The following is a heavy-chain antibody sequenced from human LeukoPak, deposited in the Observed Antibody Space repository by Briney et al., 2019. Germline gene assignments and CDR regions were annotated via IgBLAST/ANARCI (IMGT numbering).Heavy chain of an antibody. CDR3: ARQGFLGYCSSTSCYFDY. D-gene: IGHD2-2*01. J-gene: IGHJ4*02. CDR1: GYSFTSYW. CDR2: IYPGDSDT. V-gene: IGHV5-51*01. Sequence: PGESLKISCKGSGYSFTSYWIGWVRQMPGKGLEWMGIIYPGDSDTRYSPSFQGQVTISADKSISTAYLQWSSLKASDTAMYYCARQGFLGYCSSTSCYFDYWGQGTLVTVSS.